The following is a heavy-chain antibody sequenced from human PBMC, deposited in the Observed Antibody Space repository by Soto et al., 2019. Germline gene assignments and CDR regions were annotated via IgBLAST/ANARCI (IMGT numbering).Heavy chain of an antibody. D-gene: IGHD2-21*02. CDR1: GGTGASSHW. CDR2: VYHTGDT. CDR3: AREIVTAGGNNYFDP. Sequence: PAETLSLTCVVSGGTGASSHWWSVVRQSPGRGLEWIGNVYHTGDTNFNPSLQSRVTFSVDKSNNQFSLRLTSVTAADTAVYFCAREIVTAGGNNYFDPWGPGTLVTVSS. V-gene: IGHV4-4*01. J-gene: IGHJ5*02.